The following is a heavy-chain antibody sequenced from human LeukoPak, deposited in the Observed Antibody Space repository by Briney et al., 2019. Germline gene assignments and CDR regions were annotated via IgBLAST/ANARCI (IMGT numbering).Heavy chain of an antibody. V-gene: IGHV3-21*01. CDR2: ISSSGSYI. D-gene: IGHD6-13*01. J-gene: IGHJ5*02. Sequence: GGSLRLSCAASGFTFSSYSMNWVRQAPGKGLEWVSSISSSGSYIYYADSVKGRFTISRDNAKNSLYLQMNSLRAEDTAVYSCARGVAENGNPNYFDPWGRGTLVTVSS. CDR3: ARGVAENGNPNYFDP. CDR1: GFTFSSYS.